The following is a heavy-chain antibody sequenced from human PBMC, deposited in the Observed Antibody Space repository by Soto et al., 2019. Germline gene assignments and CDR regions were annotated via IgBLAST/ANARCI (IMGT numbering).Heavy chain of an antibody. CDR3: AKQDDRGALEI. D-gene: IGHD3-22*01. Sequence: LAESLTISCKISGKPFTSFCVVWVLQMPGRGLEWMGNIYPGDSDTRYTPPFQGQVTISADRSTNTAYLQWHSLQASDTAIYYCAKQDDRGALEIWGQGTKVTVSS. CDR2: IYPGDSDT. CDR1: GKPFTSFC. V-gene: IGHV5-51*01. J-gene: IGHJ3*02.